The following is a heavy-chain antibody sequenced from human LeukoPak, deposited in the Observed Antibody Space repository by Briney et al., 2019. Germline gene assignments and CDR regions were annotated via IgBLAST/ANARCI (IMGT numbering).Heavy chain of an antibody. CDR1: GFTFSGSA. Sequence: PGGSLTLSCAASGFTFSGSAMHWVRQASGKGLEWVGRIRSKANSYATAYAASVKGRFTISRDDSKNTAYLQMNSLKIEDTAVYYCLLSNLHYYYYYMDVWGKGTTVTVSS. CDR2: IRSKANSYAT. CDR3: LLSNLHYYYYYMDV. J-gene: IGHJ6*03. V-gene: IGHV3-73*01.